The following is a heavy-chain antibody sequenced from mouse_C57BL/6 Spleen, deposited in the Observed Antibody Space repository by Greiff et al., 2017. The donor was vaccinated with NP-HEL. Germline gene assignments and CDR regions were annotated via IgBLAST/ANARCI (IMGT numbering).Heavy chain of an antibody. D-gene: IGHD2-1*01. J-gene: IGHJ1*03. V-gene: IGHV1-19*01. Sequence: EVKLQESGPVLVKPGASVKMSCKASGYTFTDYYMNWVKQSHGKSLEWIGVINPYNGGTSYNQKFKGKATLTVDKSSSTAYMELNSLTSEDSAVYYCARSYGNYWYFDVWGTGTTVTVSS. CDR1: GYTFTDYY. CDR3: ARSYGNYWYFDV. CDR2: INPYNGGT.